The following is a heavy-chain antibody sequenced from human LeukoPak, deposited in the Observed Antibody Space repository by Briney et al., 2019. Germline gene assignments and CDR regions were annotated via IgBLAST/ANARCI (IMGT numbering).Heavy chain of an antibody. Sequence: ASVKVSCKASGYTFTSNYIHWVRQAPGQGLEWMGMIYPRDGSTSYAQKFQGRVTMTRNTSISTAYMELSSLRSEDTAVYYCARGHRQQLYWGQGTLVTVSS. CDR3: ARGHRQQLY. D-gene: IGHD6-13*01. CDR2: IYPRDGST. J-gene: IGHJ4*02. V-gene: IGHV1-46*01. CDR1: GYTFTSNY.